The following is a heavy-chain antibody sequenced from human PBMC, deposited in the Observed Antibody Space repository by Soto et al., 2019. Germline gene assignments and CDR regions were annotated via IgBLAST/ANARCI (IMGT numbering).Heavy chain of an antibody. Sequence: SVKVSCKASGCTFSSYAISWVRQAPGQGLEWIGGIIPIFGTANYAQKFQGRVTITADESTSTAYMELSSLRSEDTAAYYCARTNDLLINIPPPIGYYYYGMDVWGQGPTVTLSS. D-gene: IGHD2-8*01. CDR1: GCTFSSYA. CDR2: IIPIFGTA. J-gene: IGHJ6*02. V-gene: IGHV1-69*13. CDR3: ARTNDLLINIPPPIGYYYYGMDV.